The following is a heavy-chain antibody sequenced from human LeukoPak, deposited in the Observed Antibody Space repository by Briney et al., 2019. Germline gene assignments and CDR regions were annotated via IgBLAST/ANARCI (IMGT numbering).Heavy chain of an antibody. V-gene: IGHV1-2*02. CDR2: INPNSGAT. Sequence: ASVKVSCKASGYTFTGYYMHWVRQAPGQGLEWMGWINPNSGATYYAREFQGRVTMTRDTSIATVYVVLSSLTSDDKAVYYCARDIAPPGSWWFDSWGQGTLVTVSS. J-gene: IGHJ5*01. CDR3: ARDIAPPGSWWFDS. CDR1: GYTFTGYY. D-gene: IGHD6-13*01.